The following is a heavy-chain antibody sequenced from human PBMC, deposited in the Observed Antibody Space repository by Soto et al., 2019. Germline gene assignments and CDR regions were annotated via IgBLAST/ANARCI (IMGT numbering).Heavy chain of an antibody. J-gene: IGHJ4*02. V-gene: IGHV3-23*01. CDR3: AKDRAYDFWSGYPHVVDY. CDR1: GFTFSSYA. CDR2: ISGSGGST. D-gene: IGHD3-3*01. Sequence: GSLSLSCAASGFTFSSYAMSWVRQAPGKGLEWVSAISGSGGSTYYADSVKGRFTISRDNSKNTLYLQMNSLRAEDTAVYYCAKDRAYDFWSGYPHVVDYWGQGTLVTVSS.